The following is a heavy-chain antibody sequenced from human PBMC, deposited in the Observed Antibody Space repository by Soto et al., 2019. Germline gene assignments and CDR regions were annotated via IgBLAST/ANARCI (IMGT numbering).Heavy chain of an antibody. V-gene: IGHV3-48*02. J-gene: IGHJ4*02. D-gene: IGHD4-17*01. CDR2: IYSSGSPT. CDR1: GFTFSSYT. CDR3: ARGGALRRTPMDN. Sequence: EVQLMESGGGLVQPGGSLRLSCAASGFTFSSYTMSWVRQAPGKGLVWLSYIYSSGSPTYYADSVKGRFTISRDNDKSILYLQMSSLRDEDTAVYFCARGGALRRTPMDNWGQGTLVTVSS.